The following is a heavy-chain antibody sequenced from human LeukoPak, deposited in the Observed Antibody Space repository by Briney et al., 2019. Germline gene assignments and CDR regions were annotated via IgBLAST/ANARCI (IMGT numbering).Heavy chain of an antibody. CDR3: TRDLAYCGGDCLYYYYYYMDV. J-gene: IGHJ6*03. V-gene: IGHV3-49*03. CDR2: IRSKAYGGTT. CDR1: GFTFGDYA. Sequence: GGSLRLSCTVSGFTFGDYAMSWFHQAPGKGLEWVGFIRSKAYGGTTEYAASVKGRFTISRDDSKSIAYLQMNSLKTEDTAVYYCTRDLAYCGGDCLYYYYYYMDVWGKGTTVTVSS. D-gene: IGHD2-21*02.